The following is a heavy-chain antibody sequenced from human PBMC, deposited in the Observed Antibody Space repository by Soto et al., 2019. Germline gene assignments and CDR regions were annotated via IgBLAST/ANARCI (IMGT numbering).Heavy chain of an antibody. Sequence: VGSLRLSCAASGFTFSSYAMHWVRQAPGKGLEWVAVISYDGSNKYYADSVKGRFTISRDNSKNTLYLQMNSLRAEDTAVYYCARALYYYYGMDVWGQGTTVTVSS. J-gene: IGHJ6*02. CDR1: GFTFSSYA. CDR3: ARALYYYYGMDV. V-gene: IGHV3-30-3*01. CDR2: ISYDGSNK.